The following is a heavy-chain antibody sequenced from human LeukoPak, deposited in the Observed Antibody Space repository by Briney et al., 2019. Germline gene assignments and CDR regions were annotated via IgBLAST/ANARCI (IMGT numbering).Heavy chain of an antibody. CDR3: ARDWSYYYYGMDV. CDR1: GGSVSSGSYY. Sequence: SETLSLTCTVSGGSVSSGSYYWSWIRQPPGKGLEWIGEIYHSGSTNYNPSLKSRVTISVDKSKNQFSLKLSSVTAADTAVYYCARDWSYYYYGMDVWGQGTTVTVSS. V-gene: IGHV4-39*07. D-gene: IGHD3-3*01. J-gene: IGHJ6*02. CDR2: IYHSGST.